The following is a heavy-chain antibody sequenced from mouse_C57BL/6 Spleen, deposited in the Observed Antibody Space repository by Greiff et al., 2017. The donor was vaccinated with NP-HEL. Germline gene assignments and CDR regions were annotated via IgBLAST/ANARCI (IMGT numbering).Heavy chain of an antibody. J-gene: IGHJ4*01. D-gene: IGHD2-4*01. CDR3: ASLLRRDYYAMDY. CDR2: IWSGGST. Sequence: VQGAESGPGLVQPSQSLSITCTVSGFSLTSYGVHWVRQSPGKGLEWLGVIWSGGSTDYNAAFISRLSISKDNSKSQVFFKMNSLQADDTAIYYCASLLRRDYYAMDYWGQGTSVTVSS. V-gene: IGHV2-2*01. CDR1: GFSLTSYG.